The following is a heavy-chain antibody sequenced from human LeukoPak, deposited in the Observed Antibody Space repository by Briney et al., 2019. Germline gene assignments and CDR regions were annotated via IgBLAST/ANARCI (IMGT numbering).Heavy chain of an antibody. CDR2: ISYDGSNK. CDR1: GFTFSSYG. V-gene: IGHV3-30*18. J-gene: IGHJ4*02. CDR3: AKHLTVGPFVY. D-gene: IGHD4-23*01. Sequence: GGSLRLSCAASGFTFSSYGMHWARQAPGKGLEWVAVISYDGSNKYYADSVKGRFTISRDNSKDTLYLQITRLRAEDTAVYYCAKHLTVGPFVYWGEGTLVTVSS.